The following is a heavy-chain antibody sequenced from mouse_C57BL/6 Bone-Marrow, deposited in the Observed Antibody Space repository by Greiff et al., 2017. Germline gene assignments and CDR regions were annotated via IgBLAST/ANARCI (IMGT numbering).Heavy chain of an antibody. CDR3: ASQARSTFYFDY. CDR1: GYTFTSYW. J-gene: IGHJ2*01. CDR2: IDPSDSYT. V-gene: IGHV1-69*01. D-gene: IGHD2-1*01. Sequence: QVQLQQSGAELVMPGASVKLSCKASGYTFTSYWMHWVKQRPGQGLEWIGEIDPSDSYTNYNQKFKGKSTLTVDKSSSTDYMQLSSLTSEDSAVYYCASQARSTFYFDYWGQGTTLTVSS.